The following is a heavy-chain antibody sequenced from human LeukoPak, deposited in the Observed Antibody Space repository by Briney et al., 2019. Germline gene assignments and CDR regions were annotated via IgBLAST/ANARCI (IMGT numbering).Heavy chain of an antibody. CDR2: IRGGGGSA. D-gene: IGHD4-17*01. J-gene: IGHJ3*02. Sequence: GGSLRLSCAASGFTFSSYEMNWVRQAPGKGLEWVSAIRGGGGSAFYADSVKGRFTISRDNSKYTLFLQMSSLRAEDTAVYYCARDPNGDYIGAFDMWGPGTMVTVSS. CDR1: GFTFSSYE. V-gene: IGHV3-23*01. CDR3: ARDPNGDYIGAFDM.